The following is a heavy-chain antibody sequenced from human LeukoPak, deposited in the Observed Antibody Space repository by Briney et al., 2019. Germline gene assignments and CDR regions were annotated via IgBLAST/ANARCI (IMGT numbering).Heavy chain of an antibody. D-gene: IGHD1-26*01. V-gene: IGHV3-48*01. CDR1: EFAFSTYN. CDR2: ISSSSSTI. CDR3: ARGLGGGSYGY. Sequence: GGSLRLSCAASEFAFSTYNMNWVRQAPGKGLEWVSYISSSSSTIYYADSVKGRFTISRDNAKNSLYLQMNSLRAEDTAVYYCARGLGGGSYGYWGQGTLVTVSS. J-gene: IGHJ4*02.